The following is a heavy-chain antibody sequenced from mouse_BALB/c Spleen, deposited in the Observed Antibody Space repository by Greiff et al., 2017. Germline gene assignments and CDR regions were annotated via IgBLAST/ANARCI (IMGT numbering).Heavy chain of an antibody. J-gene: IGHJ4*01. Sequence: DVHLVESGGGLVKPGGSLKLSCAASGFTFSDYYMYWVRQTPEKRLEWVATISDGGSYTYYPDSVKGRFTISRDNAKNNLYLQMSSLKSEDTAMYYCARGATLYYAMDYWGQGTSVTVSS. V-gene: IGHV5-4*02. D-gene: IGHD6-1*01. CDR1: GFTFSDYY. CDR3: ARGATLYYAMDY. CDR2: ISDGGSYT.